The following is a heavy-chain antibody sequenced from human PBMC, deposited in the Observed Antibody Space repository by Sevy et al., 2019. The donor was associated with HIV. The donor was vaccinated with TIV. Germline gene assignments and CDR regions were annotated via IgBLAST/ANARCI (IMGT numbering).Heavy chain of an antibody. CDR2: IKRDGSEK. J-gene: IGHJ6*02. CDR3: ARDCNSATCLWGLDV. CDR1: GFSFSNYW. D-gene: IGHD1-26*01. Sequence: GGSLRLSCAASGFSFSNYWMTRVRQAPGKGLEWVANIKRDGSEKYYVASVKGRFTISRDNAKKSLYLQMNSLTVDDTAVYYCARDCNSATCLWGLDVWGQGTTVTVSS. V-gene: IGHV3-7*03.